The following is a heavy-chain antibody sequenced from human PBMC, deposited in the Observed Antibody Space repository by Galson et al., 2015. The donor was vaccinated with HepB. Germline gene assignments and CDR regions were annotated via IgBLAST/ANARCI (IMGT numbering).Heavy chain of an antibody. CDR1: GLTFSTYW. Sequence: SLRLSCAASGLTFSTYWMHWVRQAPGTALLWVSRINRDGSGTLYADSVRGRFTISRDNAKNILYLQMNSLRVEDTAVYYCARDRGYYHSEAFDMWGQGTMVTVSS. CDR3: ARDRGYYHSEAFDM. CDR2: INRDGSGT. V-gene: IGHV3-74*01. J-gene: IGHJ3*02. D-gene: IGHD3-22*01.